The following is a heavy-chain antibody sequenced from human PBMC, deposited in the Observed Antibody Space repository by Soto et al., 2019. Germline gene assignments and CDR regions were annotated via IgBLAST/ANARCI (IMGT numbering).Heavy chain of an antibody. CDR2: IRSKAYGGTT. CDR3: TTPTGIAAAGTFLY. D-gene: IGHD6-13*01. Sequence: PGGSLRLSCTASGFTFGDYAMSWVRQAPGKGLEWVGFIRSKAYGGTTEYAASVKGRFTISRDDSKSIAYLQMNSLKTEDTAVYYCTTPTGIAAAGTFLYWGQGTLVTVSS. V-gene: IGHV3-49*04. CDR1: GFTFGDYA. J-gene: IGHJ4*02.